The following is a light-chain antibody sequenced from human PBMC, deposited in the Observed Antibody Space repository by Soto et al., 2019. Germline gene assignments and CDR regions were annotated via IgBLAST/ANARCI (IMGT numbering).Light chain of an antibody. J-gene: IGKJ5*01. CDR1: QTISSW. Sequence: DIQMTQSPSTLSGSVGDRVTITCRASQTISSWLAWYQQKPGKAPKLLIYKASTLKSGVPSRFSGSGSGTEFTLTISSLQPDDFAVYYCQQRSNWPPPITFGQGTRLEIK. CDR3: QQRSNWPPPIT. CDR2: KAS. V-gene: IGKV1-5*03.